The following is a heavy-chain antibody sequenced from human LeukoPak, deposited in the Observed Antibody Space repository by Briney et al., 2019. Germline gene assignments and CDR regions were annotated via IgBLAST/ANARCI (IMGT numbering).Heavy chain of an antibody. J-gene: IGHJ4*02. CDR2: INHSGST. CDR3: ARGVRDYDILNY. V-gene: IGHV4-34*01. CDR1: GGSFSGYY. Sequence: SETLSLTCAVYGGSFSGYYWSWIRQPPGKGLEWIGEINHSGSTNYNPSLKSRVTLSVDTSKNQLSLKLSSVTAADTAVYYCARGVRDYDILNYWGQGTLVTVSS. D-gene: IGHD3-9*01.